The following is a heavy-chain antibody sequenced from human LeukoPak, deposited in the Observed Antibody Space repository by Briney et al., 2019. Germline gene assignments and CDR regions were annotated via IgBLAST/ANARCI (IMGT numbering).Heavy chain of an antibody. Sequence: PGGSLRLSCAASGFTFSNYGIHWVRQAPGKGLEWVSAISGSGDSTYYADSVKGRFTISRDNSKNTLYLQVNSLRAEDTAVYFCAKVSRPYGDFFSFDNWGQGTLVTVSS. D-gene: IGHD4-17*01. CDR3: AKVSRPYGDFFSFDN. J-gene: IGHJ4*02. CDR2: ISGSGDST. V-gene: IGHV3-23*01. CDR1: GFTFSNYG.